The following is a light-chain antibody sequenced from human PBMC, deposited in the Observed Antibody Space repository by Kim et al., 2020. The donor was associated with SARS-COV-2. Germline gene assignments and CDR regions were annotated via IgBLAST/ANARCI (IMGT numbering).Light chain of an antibody. J-gene: IGLJ1*01. CDR3: YSTDSSGNHYV. V-gene: IGLV3-10*01. CDR1: ALPKKY. CDR2: EDS. Sequence: QGQTARITCSGDALPKKYAYWYQQKSGQAPVLVIYEDSKRPSAIPERFSGSSSGTMATLTISGAQVEDEADYYCYSTDSSGNHYVFGTGTKVTVL.